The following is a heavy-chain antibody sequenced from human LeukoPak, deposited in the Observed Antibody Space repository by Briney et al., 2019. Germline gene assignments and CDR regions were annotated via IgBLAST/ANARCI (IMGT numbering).Heavy chain of an antibody. J-gene: IGHJ4*02. CDR2: IYPDDSDT. Sequence: GESLKISCKGSGYSFTSCWIGWVRQMPGKGLEWMGVIYPDDSDTRYSPSFQGQVTISADTSTSTAYLQWSSLKASDTAIYYCARGPYYGSGSFYLNYWGQGTLVTVSS. CDR1: GYSFTSCW. V-gene: IGHV5-51*01. CDR3: ARGPYYGSGSFYLNY. D-gene: IGHD3-10*01.